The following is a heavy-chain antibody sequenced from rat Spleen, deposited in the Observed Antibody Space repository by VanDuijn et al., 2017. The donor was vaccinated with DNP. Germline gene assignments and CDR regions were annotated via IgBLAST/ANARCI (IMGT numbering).Heavy chain of an antibody. CDR3: ARHWNYVDY. V-gene: IGHV5-25*01. J-gene: IGHJ2*01. Sequence: EVQLVESGGGLVQPGRSLNLSCAASGFTFSNYYMAWVRQAPRKGLEWVASISTSSGKTYYSDSVEGRFTISRDNAKSSLYLQMDSLKSEDTATYYCARHWNYVDYWGQGVMVTVSS. CDR1: GFTFSNYY. CDR2: ISTSSGKT.